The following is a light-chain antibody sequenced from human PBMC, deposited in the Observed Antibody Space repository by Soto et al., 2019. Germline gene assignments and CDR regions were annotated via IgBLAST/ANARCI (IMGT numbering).Light chain of an antibody. J-gene: IGLJ3*02. Sequence: QSVLTQPPSTSGTPGQRVTMSCSGSSSNIGGNTVNWYQQFPGTAPKLLIYENNERPSGVPDRFYGSKSGTSASLAISGLQSEDEADYHCAAWDDSLKGPVFGGGTKLTVL. CDR2: ENN. CDR3: AAWDDSLKGPV. CDR1: SSNIGGNT. V-gene: IGLV1-44*01.